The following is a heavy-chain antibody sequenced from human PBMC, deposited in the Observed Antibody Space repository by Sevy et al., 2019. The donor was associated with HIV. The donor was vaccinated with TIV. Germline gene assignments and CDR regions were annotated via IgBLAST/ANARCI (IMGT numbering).Heavy chain of an antibody. CDR1: GFTFSSYA. Sequence: GGSLRLSCAASGFTFSSYAMHWVRQAPGKGLEWVAVIYDDGRNKYYADFVKGRFTMSRDNSKNTLHLQMNSLRAEDTALYYCARDSNDYGDYRLSYYFDYWGQGTLVTVSS. CDR2: IYDDGRNK. J-gene: IGHJ4*02. CDR3: ARDSNDYGDYRLSYYFDY. D-gene: IGHD4-17*01. V-gene: IGHV3-30*04.